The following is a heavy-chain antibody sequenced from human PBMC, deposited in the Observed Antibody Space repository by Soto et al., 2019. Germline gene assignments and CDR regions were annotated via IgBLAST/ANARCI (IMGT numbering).Heavy chain of an antibody. J-gene: IGHJ4*02. D-gene: IGHD3-10*01. V-gene: IGHV1-69*01. Sequence: QVQLVQSGAEVKNPRSSVKVSCQASGATFSNYAISWVRQAPGQGREWMGGIIPMLSIRNYAEKILGRVTISADESARKSYMELSSLRPDDTAIYFCARWEYQYGIGGHPTESYFDFWGQATLLTVSS. CDR3: ARWEYQYGIGGHPTESYFDF. CDR1: GATFSNYA. CDR2: IIPMLSIR.